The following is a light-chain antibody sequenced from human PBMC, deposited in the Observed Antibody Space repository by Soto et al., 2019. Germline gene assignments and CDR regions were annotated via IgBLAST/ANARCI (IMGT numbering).Light chain of an antibody. Sequence: DVQMTQSPSTLSASVGDRVTITCRASQSVSGWLAWYQQKPGKAPKLLIYDASSLEGGVPSRFSGGGSGTXXXXXXXXXXXXDFATYYCQQYDNYWTFGQGTKVEIK. CDR2: DAS. V-gene: IGKV1-5*01. J-gene: IGKJ1*01. CDR1: QSVSGW. CDR3: QQYDNYWT.